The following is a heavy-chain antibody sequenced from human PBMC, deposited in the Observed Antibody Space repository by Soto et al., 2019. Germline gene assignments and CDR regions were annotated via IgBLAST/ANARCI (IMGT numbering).Heavy chain of an antibody. Sequence: QVQLQESGPGLLKPSETLSLTCTVSDDSISSYYWSWIRQPPGKGLEWIGYIFYSGSTSYNPSLKSRVTISVDPSKNQFSLRLSSVTAEDTAVYYCARLGGSYLNWFDPWGQGTLVTVSS. CDR1: DDSISSYY. V-gene: IGHV4-59*01. D-gene: IGHD2-15*01. CDR2: IFYSGST. J-gene: IGHJ5*02. CDR3: ARLGGSYLNWFDP.